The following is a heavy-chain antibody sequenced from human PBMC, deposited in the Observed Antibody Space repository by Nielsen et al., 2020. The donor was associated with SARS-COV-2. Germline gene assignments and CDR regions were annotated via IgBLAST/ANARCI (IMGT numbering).Heavy chain of an antibody. CDR3: ARDWSRAFDV. CDR2: INSDGTYT. CDR1: GFSFRSYA. V-gene: IGHV3-74*01. Sequence: GESLKISCAASGFSFRSYAMNWVRQAPGKGLEWVSRINSDGTYTTYADSVKGRFTISRDNAKNSMSLQMNSLRVEDTAVYYCARDWSRAFDVWGQGTMVTVSS. J-gene: IGHJ3*01.